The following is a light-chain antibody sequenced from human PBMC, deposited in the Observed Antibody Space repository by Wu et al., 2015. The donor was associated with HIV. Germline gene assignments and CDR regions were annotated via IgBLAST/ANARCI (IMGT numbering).Light chain of an antibody. CDR3: HQRTTWPRT. V-gene: IGKV3-11*01. Sequence: EIVLTQSPATLSLSPGERATLSCRASHSVTAYLAWYQHKPGQAPRVVIYDTSNRAAGIPARFSGSGSGTDFTLTISSLEPEDFAVYYCHQRTTWPRTFGQRTKVEVK. CDR1: HSVTAY. CDR2: DTS. J-gene: IGKJ1*01.